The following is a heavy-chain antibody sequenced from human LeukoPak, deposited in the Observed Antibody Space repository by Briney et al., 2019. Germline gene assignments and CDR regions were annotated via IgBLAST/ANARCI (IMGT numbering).Heavy chain of an antibody. CDR2: VSYIGTT. Sequence: SETLSLTCTVSGDSISSRSSDFWGWIRQSPGMGLEWIADVSYIGTTFYNPSLESRVSISLDTSKNQFSLKLNAVTAADTAVYYCVRLDYSNFFDYWGQGNLVTVSS. J-gene: IGHJ4*02. D-gene: IGHD4-11*01. CDR1: GDSISSRSSDF. CDR3: VRLDYSNFFDY. V-gene: IGHV4-39*07.